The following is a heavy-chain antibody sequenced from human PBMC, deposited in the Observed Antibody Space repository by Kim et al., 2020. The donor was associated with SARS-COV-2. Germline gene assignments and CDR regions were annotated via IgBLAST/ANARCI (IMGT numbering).Heavy chain of an antibody. Sequence: SETLSLTCTVSGGSISSGGYYWSWIRQHPGKGLEWIGYIYYSGSTYYNPSLMSRVTISVDTSKNQFSLKLSSVTAADTAVYYCARVDYGSGSYYKKVVWFDPWGQGTLVTVSS. CDR1: GGSISSGGYY. J-gene: IGHJ5*02. V-gene: IGHV4-31*03. CDR2: IYYSGST. CDR3: ARVDYGSGSYYKKVVWFDP. D-gene: IGHD3-10*01.